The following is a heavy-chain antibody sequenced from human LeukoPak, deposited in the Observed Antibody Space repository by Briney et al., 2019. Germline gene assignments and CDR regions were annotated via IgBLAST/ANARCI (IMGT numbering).Heavy chain of an antibody. CDR2: IWYDGTNK. V-gene: IGHV3-33*01. D-gene: IGHD3-10*01. Sequence: GSLRLSGAASGFTFSFYGMHWVRQAPGQALEWVATIWYDGTNKYYADSVKGRFTISRDNFKNTLSLQMNSLRADDTAVYYCARRGLEYYGMDVWGQGTTVTASS. CDR1: GFTFSFYG. CDR3: ARRGLEYYGMDV. J-gene: IGHJ6*02.